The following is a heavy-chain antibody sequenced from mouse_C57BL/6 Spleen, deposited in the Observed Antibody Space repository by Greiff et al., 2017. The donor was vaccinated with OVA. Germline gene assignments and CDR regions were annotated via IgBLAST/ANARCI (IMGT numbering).Heavy chain of an antibody. CDR3: AKKIYYGSSYDYYAMDY. J-gene: IGHJ4*01. V-gene: IGHV2-4*01. D-gene: IGHD1-1*01. Sequence: VKLVESGPGLVQPSQSLSITCTVSGFSLTSYGVHWVRQPPGKGLEWLGVIWSGGSTDYNAAFISRLSISKDNSKSQVFFKMNSLQADDTAIYYCAKKIYYGSSYDYYAMDYWGQGTSVTVSS. CDR1: GFSLTSYG. CDR2: IWSGGST.